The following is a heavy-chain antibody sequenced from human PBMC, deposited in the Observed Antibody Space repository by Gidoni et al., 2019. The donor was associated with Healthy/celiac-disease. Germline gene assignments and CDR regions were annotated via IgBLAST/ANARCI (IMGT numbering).Heavy chain of an antibody. CDR3: AREKGIAARREDY. D-gene: IGHD6-6*01. Sequence: EVQLVASGGGLVKPGGSLSLSCAASGFTFSSYSMNWVRQAPGKGLEWVSSSSSSSSYIYYADSVKGRFTISRDNAKNSLYLQMNSLRAEDTAVYDCAREKGIAARREDYWGQGTLVTVSS. CDR1: GFTFSSYS. J-gene: IGHJ4*02. CDR2: SSSSSSYI. V-gene: IGHV3-21*01.